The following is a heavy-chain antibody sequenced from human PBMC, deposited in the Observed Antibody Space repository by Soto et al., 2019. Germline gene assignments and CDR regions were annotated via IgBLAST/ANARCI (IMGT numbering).Heavy chain of an antibody. D-gene: IGHD2-15*01. J-gene: IGHJ5*02. CDR1: GGTFSSYA. CDR3: ARAGYCSGGSCYQAWFDP. CDR2: ISAYNGNT. Sequence: ASVKVSCKASGGTFSSYAISWVRQAPGQGLEWMGWISAYNGNTNYAQKLQGRVTMTTDTSTSTAYMELRSLRSDDTAVYYCARAGYCSGGSCYQAWFDPWGQGTLVTVSS. V-gene: IGHV1-18*01.